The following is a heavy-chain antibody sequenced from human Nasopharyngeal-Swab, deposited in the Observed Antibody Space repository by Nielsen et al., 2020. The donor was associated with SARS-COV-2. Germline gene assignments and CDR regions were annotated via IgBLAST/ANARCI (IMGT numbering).Heavy chain of an antibody. Sequence: WVRQAPGQGLEWMGGIIPIFSTANYAQKFQGRVTITADESTSTAYMELSSLRSEDTAVYYCARGFDYWGQGTLVTVSS. CDR3: ARGFDY. V-gene: IGHV1-69*01. J-gene: IGHJ4*02. CDR2: IIPIFSTA.